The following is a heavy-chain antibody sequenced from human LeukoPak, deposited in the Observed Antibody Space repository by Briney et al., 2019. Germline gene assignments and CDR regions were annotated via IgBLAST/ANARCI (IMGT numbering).Heavy chain of an antibody. Sequence: SETLSLTCTVSGGSISSYYWSWIRQPAGKGLEWIGRIYTSGSTNYNTSLKSRVTMSVDTSKNQSSLKLSSVTAADTAVYYCARDRYYYDSSGYVFDYWGQGTLVTVSS. D-gene: IGHD3-22*01. CDR2: IYTSGST. V-gene: IGHV4-4*07. CDR3: ARDRYYYDSSGYVFDY. CDR1: GGSISSYY. J-gene: IGHJ4*02.